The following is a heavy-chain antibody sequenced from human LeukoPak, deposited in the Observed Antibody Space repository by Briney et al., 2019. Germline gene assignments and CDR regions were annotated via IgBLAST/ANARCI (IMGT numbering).Heavy chain of an antibody. CDR1: GFTFDDYA. CDR2: ISWNSGTI. CDR3: ARFIAAPYYFDY. J-gene: IGHJ4*02. D-gene: IGHD6-13*01. Sequence: GVSLRLSCAASGFTFDDYAMHWLPHAPGKPLEWVSGISWNSGTIGYADSVKGRFTISRDNAKNSLYLQMNSLRAEDTAVYYCARFIAAPYYFDYWGRGTLVTVSS. V-gene: IGHV3-9*01.